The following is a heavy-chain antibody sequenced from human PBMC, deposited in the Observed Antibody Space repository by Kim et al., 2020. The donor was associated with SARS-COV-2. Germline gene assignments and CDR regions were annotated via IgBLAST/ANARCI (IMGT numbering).Heavy chain of an antibody. CDR3: ARDRGGDSGSVDY. Sequence: SETLSLTCTVSGGSISSYYWSWIRQPPGKGLEWIGYIYNSGSTKYSPSLKGGVTISGDTSKNQFSLKLSSVTAADTAVYYCARDRGGDSGSVDYWGQGTLVTVSS. J-gene: IGHJ4*02. D-gene: IGHD3-10*01. CDR2: IYNSGST. CDR1: GGSISSYY. V-gene: IGHV4-59*13.